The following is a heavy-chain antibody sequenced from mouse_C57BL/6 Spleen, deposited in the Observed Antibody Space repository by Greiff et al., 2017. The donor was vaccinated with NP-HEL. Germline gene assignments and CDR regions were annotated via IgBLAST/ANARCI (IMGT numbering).Heavy chain of an antibody. Sequence: VKLMESGAELVKPGASVKLSCKASGYTFTEYPIHWVKQRSGQGLEWIGWFYPGSGSIKYNEKFKDKATLTADKSSSTVYMELSRLTSEDSAVYFGARHEGGTYYSNHFDYWGQGTTLTVSS. J-gene: IGHJ2*01. CDR2: FYPGSGSI. CDR1: GYTFTEYP. CDR3: ARHEGGTYYSNHFDY. V-gene: IGHV1-62-2*01. D-gene: IGHD2-5*01.